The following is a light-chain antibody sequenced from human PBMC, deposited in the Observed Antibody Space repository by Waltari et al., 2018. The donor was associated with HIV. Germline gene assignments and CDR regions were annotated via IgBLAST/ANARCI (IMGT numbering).Light chain of an antibody. V-gene: IGKV2-28*01. CDR3: MQAQRTPCT. CDR1: QSLLHSNGYNY. Sequence: DIVMTQSPLSLPVTPGEPASISCRSSQSLLHSNGYNYLDWYLQKPGQSPQHLIYLGSNRASGVPDRFSGSGAGTDFTLKISRVEAEDVGFYYCMQAQRTPCTFGPGTKVDIK. J-gene: IGKJ3*01. CDR2: LGS.